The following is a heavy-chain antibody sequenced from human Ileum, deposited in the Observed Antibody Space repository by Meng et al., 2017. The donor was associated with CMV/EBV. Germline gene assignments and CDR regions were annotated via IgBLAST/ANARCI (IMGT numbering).Heavy chain of an antibody. J-gene: IGHJ4*02. V-gene: IGHV3-11*04. CDR3: ARAVYKYSSGGSFDY. D-gene: IGHD5-24*01. CDR2: TSDTGATL. CDR1: GVTWIDHD. Sequence: SGVTWIDHDTGWSRQSLGKVLDCISYTSDTGATLHYVASARGPSTISRYNAMNSLYPQMNSLRAEATAVYYCARAVYKYSSGGSFDYWGQGTLVTVSS.